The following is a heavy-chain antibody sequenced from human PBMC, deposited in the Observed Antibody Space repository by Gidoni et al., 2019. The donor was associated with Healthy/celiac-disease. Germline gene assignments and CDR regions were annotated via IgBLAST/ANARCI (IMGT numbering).Heavy chain of an antibody. CDR3: ARPPRRGYSGYETDY. Sequence: QVQLQQWGAGLLKPSETLSLTCAVYGGSFSGYYWSWIRQPPGKGLEWIGEINHSGSTNYNPSLKSRVTISVDTSKNQFSLKLSSVTAADTAVYYCARPPRRGYSGYETDYWGQGTLVTVSS. CDR2: INHSGST. CDR1: GGSFSGYY. V-gene: IGHV4-34*01. J-gene: IGHJ4*02. D-gene: IGHD5-12*01.